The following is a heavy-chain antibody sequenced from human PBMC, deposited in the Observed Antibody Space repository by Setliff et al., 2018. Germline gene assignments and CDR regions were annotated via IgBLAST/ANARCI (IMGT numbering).Heavy chain of an antibody. Sequence: PGGSLRLSCAASGFTFSDYYMSWIRQAPGKGLEWVSGISGSGGSTYYADSVKGRFTISRDNAKNSLYLQMNSLRAEDTALYYCARVPRIIIMVGVISHYYYMDVWGKGTTVTVSS. J-gene: IGHJ6*03. CDR3: ARVPRIIIMVGVISHYYYMDV. CDR2: ISGSGGST. D-gene: IGHD3-3*02. V-gene: IGHV3-11*01. CDR1: GFTFSDYY.